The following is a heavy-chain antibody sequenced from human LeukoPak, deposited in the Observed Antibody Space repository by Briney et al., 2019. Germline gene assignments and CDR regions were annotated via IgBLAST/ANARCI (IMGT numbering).Heavy chain of an antibody. CDR2: IYYSGST. CDR1: GGSIGSSSYY. Sequence: PSETLSLTCTVSGGSIGSSSYYWGWIRQPPGKGLEWIGSIYYSGSTYYNPSLKSRVTISVDTSKNQFSLKLSSVTAADTAVYYCARVFNVLMVYATRGGDAFDIWGQGTMVTVSS. CDR3: ARVFNVLMVYATRGGDAFDI. J-gene: IGHJ3*02. V-gene: IGHV4-39*01. D-gene: IGHD2-8*01.